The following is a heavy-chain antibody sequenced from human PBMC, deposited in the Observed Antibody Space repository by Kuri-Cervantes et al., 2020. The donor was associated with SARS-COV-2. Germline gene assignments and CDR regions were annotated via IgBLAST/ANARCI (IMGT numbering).Heavy chain of an antibody. CDR3: ARHRMADAFDI. V-gene: IGHV4-38-2*02. CDR1: GYSISSGYY. J-gene: IGHJ3*02. D-gene: IGHD2-8*01. CDR2: IYHSGST. Sequence: SETLSLTCTVPGYSISSGYYWGWIRQPPGKGLEWIGSIYHSGSTYYNPSLKSRVTISVDTSKNQFSLKLSSVTAADTAVYYCARHRMADAFDIWGQGTMVTVSS.